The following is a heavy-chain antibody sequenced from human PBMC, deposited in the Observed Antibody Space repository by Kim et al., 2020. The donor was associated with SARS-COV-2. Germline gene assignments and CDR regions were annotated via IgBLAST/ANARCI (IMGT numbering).Heavy chain of an antibody. V-gene: IGHV3-30*18. Sequence: GGSLRLSCAASGFTFSSYGMHWVRQAPGKGLEWVAVISYDGSNKYYADSVKGRFTISRDNSKNTLYLQMNSLRAEDTAVYYCAKVGSSWGHYYYYGMDVWGQGTTVTVSS. J-gene: IGHJ6*02. CDR1: GFTFSSYG. D-gene: IGHD6-13*01. CDR3: AKVGSSWGHYYYYGMDV. CDR2: ISYDGSNK.